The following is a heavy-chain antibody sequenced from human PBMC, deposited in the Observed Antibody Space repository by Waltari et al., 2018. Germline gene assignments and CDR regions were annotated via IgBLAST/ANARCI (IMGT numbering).Heavy chain of an antibody. D-gene: IGHD1-1*01. V-gene: IGHV4-39*07. CDR2: IYYSGST. CDR3: ARSNWNVYFDY. Sequence: QLQLQESGPGLVKPSETLSLTCTVSGGSISSTSYYRGWIRQPPGKGLEWIGSIYYSGSTYYNPSLKSRVTISVDTSKNQFSLKLSSVTAADTAVYYCARSNWNVYFDYWGQGTLVTVSS. CDR1: GGSISSTSYY. J-gene: IGHJ4*02.